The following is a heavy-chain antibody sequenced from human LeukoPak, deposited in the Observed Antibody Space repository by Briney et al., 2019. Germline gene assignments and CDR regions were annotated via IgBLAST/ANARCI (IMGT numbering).Heavy chain of an antibody. D-gene: IGHD2-2*01. CDR2: IIPIFGTA. V-gene: IGHV1-69*13. Sequence: GASVKVSCKASGGTFSSYAISWVRQAPGQGLERMGGIIPIFGTANYAQKFQGRVTITADESTSTAYMELSSLRSEDTAVYYCASTYCSSTSCYDYDAFDIWGQGTMVTVSS. CDR1: GGTFSSYA. CDR3: ASTYCSSTSCYDYDAFDI. J-gene: IGHJ3*02.